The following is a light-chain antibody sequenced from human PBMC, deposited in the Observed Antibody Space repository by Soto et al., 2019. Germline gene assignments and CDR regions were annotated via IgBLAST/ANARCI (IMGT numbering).Light chain of an antibody. Sequence: DIQMTQSPSTLSASVGDRVTITCRASQSISSWLAWYQQKPGKAPNLLIYKASTLESGVPSRFSGSGSGTAFTLTIRSLQPDDFATYYCQQYSSYWTFGQGTNVEIK. CDR3: QQYSSYWT. J-gene: IGKJ1*01. CDR1: QSISSW. CDR2: KAS. V-gene: IGKV1-5*03.